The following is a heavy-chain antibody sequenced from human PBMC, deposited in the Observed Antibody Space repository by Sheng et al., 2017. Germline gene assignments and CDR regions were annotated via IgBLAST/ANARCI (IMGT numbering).Heavy chain of an antibody. CDR1: GGTFSSYT. Sequence: QVQLVQSGAEVKKPGSSVKVSCKASGGTFSSYTISWVRQAPGQGLEWMGRIIPILGIANYAQKFQGRVTITADKSTSTAYMELSSLRSEDTAVYYCARGGYCSSTSCRVNWFDPWGQGTLVTVSS. CDR3: ARGGYCSSTSCRVNWFDP. J-gene: IGHJ5*02. D-gene: IGHD2-2*03. CDR2: IIPILGIA. V-gene: IGHV1-69*02.